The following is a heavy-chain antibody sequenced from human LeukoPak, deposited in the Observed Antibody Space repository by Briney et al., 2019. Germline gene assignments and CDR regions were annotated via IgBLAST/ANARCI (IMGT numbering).Heavy chain of an antibody. CDR3: TSSRDGYNFYFAY. D-gene: IGHD5-24*01. CDR1: GFTFGDYA. J-gene: IGHJ4*02. Sequence: GGSLRLSCTASGFTFGDYAMSWVRQAPGKGLEWVGFIRSKAYGGTTEYAASVKGRFTISRDDSKIIAYLQMNSLKTEDTAVYYCTSSRDGYNFYFAYWGQGTLVTVSS. CDR2: IRSKAYGGTT. V-gene: IGHV3-49*04.